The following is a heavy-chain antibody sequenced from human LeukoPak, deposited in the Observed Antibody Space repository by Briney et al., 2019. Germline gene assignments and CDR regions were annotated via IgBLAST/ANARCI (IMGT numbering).Heavy chain of an antibody. J-gene: IGHJ6*02. D-gene: IGHD6-13*01. CDR2: IYPGDSDT. CDR1: GYSFTSYW. V-gene: IGHV5-51*01. CDR3: ARRSFTPHYYYYYGMDV. Sequence: GESLKISCKGSGYSFTSYWIGWVRQMPGKGLEWMGIIYPGDSDTRYSPSFQGQVTISADKSISTAYLQWSSLKASDTAMYYCARRSFTPHYYYYYGMDVWGQGTTVTVSS.